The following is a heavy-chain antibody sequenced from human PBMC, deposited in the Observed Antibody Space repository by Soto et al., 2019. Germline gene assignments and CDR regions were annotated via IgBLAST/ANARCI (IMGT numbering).Heavy chain of an antibody. CDR3: ARVLRGWFDP. Sequence: SETLSLTCAVSGGSITSANWWTWVRQPPGGGLEWIGEISHSGITNYKASLKSRVTMSVDKTKNDVSLKLTSVTAADTDVYYCARVLRGWFDPWGQGTPVTV. V-gene: IGHV4-4*02. J-gene: IGHJ5*02. CDR2: ISHSGIT. CDR1: GGSITSANW.